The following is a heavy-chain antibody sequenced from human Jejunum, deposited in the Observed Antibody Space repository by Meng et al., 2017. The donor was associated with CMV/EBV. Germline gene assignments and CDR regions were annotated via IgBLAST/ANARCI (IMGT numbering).Heavy chain of an antibody. D-gene: IGHD2-15*01. V-gene: IGHV3-9*01. CDR3: AKDIRYCSGGACTPGNYDYFYGMDV. J-gene: IGHJ6*02. CDR2: ISWDSGSI. Sequence: VRQDPGKGLEWVSGISWDSGSIGYADSVKGRFTISRDNAKKSLYLQMNNLTAADTAFYYCAKDIRYCSGGACTPGNYDYFYGMDVWGQGTTVTVSS.